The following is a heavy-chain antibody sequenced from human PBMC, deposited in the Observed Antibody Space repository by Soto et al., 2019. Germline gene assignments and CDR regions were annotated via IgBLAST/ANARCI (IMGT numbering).Heavy chain of an antibody. CDR2: ITYTSFTK. J-gene: IGHJ4*02. V-gene: IGHV3-48*02. D-gene: IGHD2-15*01. Sequence: VQLVESGGGLVQPGGSLRLSCSASGFSFDSYNMNWVRRTPAKGLEWVAHITYTSFTKYYAHSVRGRFTISRDNAKNLLFLEMSSLTDEDTALYYCVRDGCSDGTCYSHFDNWGQGTLVTVSS. CDR1: GFSFDSYN. CDR3: VRDGCSDGTCYSHFDN.